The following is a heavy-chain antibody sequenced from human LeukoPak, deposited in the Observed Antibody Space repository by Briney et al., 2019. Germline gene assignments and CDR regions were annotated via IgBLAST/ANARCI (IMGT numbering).Heavy chain of an antibody. V-gene: IGHV1-18*01. CDR1: GYTFTSYG. J-gene: IGHJ4*02. D-gene: IGHD2-21*01. CDR2: IIAYTANT. CDR3: AREDLGQAINDY. Sequence: ASVKVSCKASGYTFTSYGIRWVGQAPGQGREWLVWIIAYTANTNYAQKLQCRLTMTTDTSTSTAYMELRSLRSDDTAVYYCAREDLGQAINDYWGQGTLVTVSS.